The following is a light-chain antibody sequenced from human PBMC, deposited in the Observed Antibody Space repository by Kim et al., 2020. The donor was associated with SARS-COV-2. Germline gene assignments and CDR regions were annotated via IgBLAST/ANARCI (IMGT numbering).Light chain of an antibody. Sequence: PGQRFTISFSGSGSSIGINAVNWYQRLPGTAPKLLIYSNDRRPSGVPDRFSGSKSGTSASLAISGLQSEDEADYYCAAWDDSLNVVFGGGTQLTVL. V-gene: IGLV1-44*01. CDR1: GSSIGINA. CDR3: AAWDDSLNVV. J-gene: IGLJ2*01. CDR2: SND.